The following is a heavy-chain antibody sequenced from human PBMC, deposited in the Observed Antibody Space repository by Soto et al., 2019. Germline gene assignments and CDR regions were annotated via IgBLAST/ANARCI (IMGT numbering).Heavy chain of an antibody. CDR2: IGTSGSKR. V-gene: IGHV3-23*01. J-gene: IGHJ4*02. D-gene: IGHD1-26*01. CDR3: ARDSDLIRYDFEY. CDR1: GLTFSNYD. Sequence: GGSLRLSCAASGLTFSNYDMNWVHQAPGKGLEWVSGIGTSGSKRYYADSVKGRFTISRDNSKNTLYLEMNSLRAEDTAVYYCARDSDLIRYDFEYWGQGTLVTVSS.